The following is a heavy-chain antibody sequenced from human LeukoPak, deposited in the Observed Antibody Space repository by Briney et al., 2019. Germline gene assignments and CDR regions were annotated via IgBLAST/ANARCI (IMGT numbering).Heavy chain of an antibody. CDR2: ISLNSGAM. CDR3: ARGHDLAVRRNGY. V-gene: IGHV3-48*02. J-gene: IGHJ4*02. CDR1: GFTFKTYS. Sequence: GGSLRLSCAASGFTFKTYSMKWVRQAPGKGLEWVSYISLNSGAMYYADSVKGLFTISRDNVKNSLYLQMNSLRDEDTAMYYCARGHDLAVRRNGYWGQGTLVTVSS. D-gene: IGHD1-1*01.